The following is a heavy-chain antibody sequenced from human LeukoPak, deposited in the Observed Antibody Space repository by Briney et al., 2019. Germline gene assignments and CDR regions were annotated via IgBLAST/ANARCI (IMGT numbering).Heavy chain of an antibody. Sequence: GGSLRLSCAASGFTFSSYAMHWVRQAPGKGLEYVSAISSNGGSTYYANSVKGRFTISRDNSKNTLYLQMGSLRAEDIAVYYCARALRHYDFWSGPTGRWGQGTLVTVSS. CDR2: ISSNGGST. J-gene: IGHJ4*02. D-gene: IGHD3-3*01. CDR3: ARALRHYDFWSGPTGR. V-gene: IGHV3-64*01. CDR1: GFTFSSYA.